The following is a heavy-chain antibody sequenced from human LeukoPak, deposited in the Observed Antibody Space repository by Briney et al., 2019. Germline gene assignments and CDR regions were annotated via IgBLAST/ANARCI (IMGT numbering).Heavy chain of an antibody. CDR1: GFTFSSYS. Sequence: GGSLRLSCAASGFTFSSYSMNWVRQAPGKGLEWVSIISGSGGSTYYADSVKGRFTISRDNSKNTLYLQMNSLRAEDTAVCYCAKVYSGYEGDAFDIWGQGTMVTVSS. CDR3: AKVYSGYEGDAFDI. CDR2: ISGSGGST. J-gene: IGHJ3*02. V-gene: IGHV3-23*01. D-gene: IGHD5-12*01.